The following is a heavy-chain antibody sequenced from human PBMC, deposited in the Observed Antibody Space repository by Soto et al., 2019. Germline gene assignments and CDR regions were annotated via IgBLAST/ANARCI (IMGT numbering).Heavy chain of an antibody. J-gene: IGHJ4*02. D-gene: IGHD6-19*01. Sequence: EVQLVESGGGLVKPGGSLRLSCAASGFTFSSYSMNWVRQAPGKGLEWVSSISSSSSYIYYADSVKGRFTISRDNAKNSLYLQMNSLRAEDTAVYYCARALRAVAGVLPNIYYFDYWGQGTLVTVSS. CDR1: GFTFSSYS. V-gene: IGHV3-21*01. CDR3: ARALRAVAGVLPNIYYFDY. CDR2: ISSSSSYI.